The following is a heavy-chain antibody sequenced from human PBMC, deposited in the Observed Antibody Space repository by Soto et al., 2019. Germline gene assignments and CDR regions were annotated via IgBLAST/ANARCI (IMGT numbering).Heavy chain of an antibody. Sequence: GGSLRLSCVASGFSLRTYGMHWLRRAPGKGLEWVSFIWYDGTKKFYANSVKGRSTISKDNSNNILYLQMSGLRAEDTAVYYCAREVVTAVAGSVNWFDPWGQGTPVTVSS. CDR3: AREVVTAVAGSVNWFDP. D-gene: IGHD6-19*01. V-gene: IGHV3-33*01. CDR2: IWYDGTKK. J-gene: IGHJ5*02. CDR1: GFSLRTYG.